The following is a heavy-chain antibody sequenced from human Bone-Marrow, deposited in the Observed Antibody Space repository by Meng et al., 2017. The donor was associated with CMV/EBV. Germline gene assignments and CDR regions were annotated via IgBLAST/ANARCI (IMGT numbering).Heavy chain of an antibody. Sequence: GESLKISCAASGFTFSSYSMNWVRQAPGKGLEWVSSISSSSSYIYYADSVKGRFTISRDNAKNSLYLQMDSLRAEDTAIYYCARDRPREYQLLRSRVKRDYYGLDVWGQGTTVTVSS. CDR1: GFTFSSYS. CDR2: ISSSSSYI. CDR3: ARDRPREYQLLRSRVKRDYYGLDV. V-gene: IGHV3-21*01. D-gene: IGHD2-2*01. J-gene: IGHJ6*02.